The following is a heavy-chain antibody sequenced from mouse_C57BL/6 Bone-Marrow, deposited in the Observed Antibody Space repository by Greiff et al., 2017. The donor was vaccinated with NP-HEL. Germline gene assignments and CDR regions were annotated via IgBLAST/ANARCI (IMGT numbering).Heavy chain of an antibody. Sequence: EVMLVESGPGMVKPSQSLSLTCTVTGYSITSGYDWHWIRHFPGNKLEWMGYISYSGSTNYNPSLKSRISITHDTSKNHFFLKLNSVTTEDTATYYCAREELGAWFAYWGQGTLVTVSA. J-gene: IGHJ3*01. CDR3: AREELGAWFAY. V-gene: IGHV3-1*01. D-gene: IGHD4-1*01. CDR2: ISYSGST. CDR1: GYSITSGYD.